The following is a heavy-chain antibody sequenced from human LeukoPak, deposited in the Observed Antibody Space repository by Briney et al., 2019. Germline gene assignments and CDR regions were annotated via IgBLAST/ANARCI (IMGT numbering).Heavy chain of an antibody. Sequence: GGSLRLSCAASGFTFSSYGIHWVRQAPGKGLEWVSIIYAGGSIYYADSAKGRFTISRDNSKNTLYLQMHSLRGEDTAVYYCARDVDYAEGYWGQGTLVTVSS. CDR2: IYAGGSI. D-gene: IGHD4-17*01. CDR3: ARDVDYAEGY. J-gene: IGHJ4*02. CDR1: GFTFSSYG. V-gene: IGHV3-NL1*01.